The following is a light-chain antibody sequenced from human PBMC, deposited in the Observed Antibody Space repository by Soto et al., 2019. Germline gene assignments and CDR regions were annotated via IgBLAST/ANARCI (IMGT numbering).Light chain of an antibody. CDR3: CSYTNRATYV. J-gene: IGLJ1*01. CDR2: EVS. CDR1: SSDVGRYNY. Sequence: QSALAQPASVSGSPGQSITISCTGTSSDVGRYNYVSWYQQHPGKAPKLMIHEVSYRPSGVSSRFSGSKSGNTASLTISGLQAEDEAEYHCCSYTNRATYVFGAGTKVNVL. V-gene: IGLV2-14*01.